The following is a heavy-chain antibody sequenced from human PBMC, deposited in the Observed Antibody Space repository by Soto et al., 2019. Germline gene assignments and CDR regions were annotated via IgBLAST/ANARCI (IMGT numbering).Heavy chain of an antibody. CDR1: GFILNNYA. J-gene: IGHJ3*01. Sequence: VQLLESGGELVQPGGSLRLSGVASGFILNNYAMRWVRQAPGKGLEWVSTIGGTDGDSDGVPWYEDSVKGRFTISRDSSANTLFLHMDNLRSEDSALYYCVKRGRNWGAFDFWGQGTTVVVSS. CDR2: IGGTDGDSDGVP. V-gene: IGHV3-23*01. CDR3: VKRGRNWGAFDF. D-gene: IGHD7-27*01.